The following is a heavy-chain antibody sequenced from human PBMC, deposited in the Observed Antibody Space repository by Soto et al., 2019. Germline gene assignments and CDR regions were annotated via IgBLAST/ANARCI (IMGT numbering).Heavy chain of an antibody. D-gene: IGHD2-2*01. CDR1: GFTFSSYS. CDR3: ARAPYCSSTSCYAKHFDY. J-gene: IGHJ4*02. Sequence: TGGSLRLSCAASGFTFSSYSMNWVRQAPGKGLEWVSSISSSSSYIYYADSVKGRFTISRDNAKNSLYLQMNSLRAEDTAVYYCARAPYCSSTSCYAKHFDYWGQGTLVTVSS. V-gene: IGHV3-21*01. CDR2: ISSSSSYI.